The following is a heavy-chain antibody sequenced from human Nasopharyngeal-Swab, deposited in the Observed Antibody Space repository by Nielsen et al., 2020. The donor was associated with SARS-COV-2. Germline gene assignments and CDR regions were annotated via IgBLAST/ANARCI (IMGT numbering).Heavy chain of an antibody. V-gene: IGHV1-69*01. Sequence: GAFISYAISWVRQAPGPGLEWMGGIIPIFGTANYAQKFQGRVTITADESTSTAYMELSSLRSEDTAVYYCARNPGYYDYWSGYPNWFDPWGQGTLVTVSS. CDR1: GAFISYA. CDR2: IIPIFGTA. CDR3: ARNPGYYDYWSGYPNWFDP. D-gene: IGHD3-3*01. J-gene: IGHJ5*02.